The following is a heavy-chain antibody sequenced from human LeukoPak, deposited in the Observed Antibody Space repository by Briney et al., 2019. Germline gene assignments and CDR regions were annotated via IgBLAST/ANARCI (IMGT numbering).Heavy chain of an antibody. D-gene: IGHD3-10*01. CDR3: ARGQYGSGSTDFDY. V-gene: IGHV1-8*01. J-gene: IGHJ4*02. Sequence: ASVKVSCKASGYTFTSYDINWVRQATGQGLEWMGWMNPNSGNTGYAQKFQGRVTMTRNTSISTAYMELSSLRSEDTAVYYCARGQYGSGSTDFDYWGQGTLVTVSS. CDR2: MNPNSGNT. CDR1: GYTFTSYD.